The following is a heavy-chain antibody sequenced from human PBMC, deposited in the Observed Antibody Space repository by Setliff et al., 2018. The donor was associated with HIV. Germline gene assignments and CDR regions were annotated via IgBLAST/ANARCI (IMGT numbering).Heavy chain of an antibody. CDR3: ARDSPADGGNPGRFQR. J-gene: IGHJ1*01. D-gene: IGHD2-15*01. CDR2: IFTSGSA. Sequence: SETLSLTCTVSGDSISSGRYYRNWIRQPAGKGLDWIGHIFTSGSAFSSGTANYSPSLKSRVTISVDISKNQFSLKLTSVTAADTAMYFCARDSPADGGNPGRFQRWGQGTLVTVSS. CDR1: GDSISSGRYY. V-gene: IGHV4-61*09.